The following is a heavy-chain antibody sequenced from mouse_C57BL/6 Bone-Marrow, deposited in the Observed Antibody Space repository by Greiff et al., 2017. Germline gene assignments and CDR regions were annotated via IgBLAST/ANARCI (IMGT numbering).Heavy chain of an antibody. CDR3: ARDADWVDY. V-gene: IGHV7-1*01. CDR1: GFTFSDFY. Sequence: DVKLVESGGGLVQSGRSLRLSCATSGFTFSDFYMEWVRQAPGKGLEWIAASRNKANDYTTEYSASVKGRFIVSRDTSQSILYLQMNALRAEDTAIYYCARDADWVDYWGQGTSVTVSS. CDR2: SRNKANDYTT. J-gene: IGHJ4*01. D-gene: IGHD4-1*01.